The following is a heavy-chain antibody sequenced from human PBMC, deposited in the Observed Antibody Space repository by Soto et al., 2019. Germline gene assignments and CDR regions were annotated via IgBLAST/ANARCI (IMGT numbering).Heavy chain of an antibody. Sequence: ASVKVSCKASGYTFTSYGISWVRQAPGQGLEWMGWISAYNGNTNYAQKLQGRVTMTTDTSTSTAYMELRSLRSEDTAVYYCARDPTVILDYYGMDVWGQGTTVTVSS. CDR1: GYTFTSYG. D-gene: IGHD4-17*01. CDR2: ISAYNGNT. V-gene: IGHV1-18*01. J-gene: IGHJ6*02. CDR3: ARDPTVILDYYGMDV.